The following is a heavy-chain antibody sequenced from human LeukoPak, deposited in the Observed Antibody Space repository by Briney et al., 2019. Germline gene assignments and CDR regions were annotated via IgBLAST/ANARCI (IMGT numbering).Heavy chain of an antibody. V-gene: IGHV3-43D*03. CDR3: AKDGTINYYDSSGYYS. D-gene: IGHD3-22*01. Sequence: GGSLRLSCAASGFTFDDYAMHWVRQAPGKGLEWVPLISWDGGSTYYADSVKGRFTISRDNSKNSLYLQMNSLRAEDTAVYYCAKDGTINYYDSSGYYSWGQGTLVTVSS. CDR1: GFTFDDYA. CDR2: ISWDGGST. J-gene: IGHJ4*02.